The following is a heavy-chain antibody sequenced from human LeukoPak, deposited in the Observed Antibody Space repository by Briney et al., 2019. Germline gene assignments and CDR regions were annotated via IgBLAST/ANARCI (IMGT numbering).Heavy chain of an antibody. Sequence: PGGSLRLSCAASGFTFASYWMDWVRQSSDQGLEWVANIKQDGSEEHYLDSVKGRFTISRDNAKNALFLQMNSLRAEDTAVYYCTRSLAYWGQGTLVTVSS. CDR2: IKQDGSEE. V-gene: IGHV3-7*01. CDR1: GFTFASYW. CDR3: TRSLAY. J-gene: IGHJ4*02.